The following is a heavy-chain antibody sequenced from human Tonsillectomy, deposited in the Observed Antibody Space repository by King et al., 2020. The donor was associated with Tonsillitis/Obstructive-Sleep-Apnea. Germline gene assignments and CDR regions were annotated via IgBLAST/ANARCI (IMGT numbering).Heavy chain of an antibody. CDR2: ISYDGSNK. V-gene: IGHV3-30*18. CDR3: AKRPPPNYYGSSGPKRNTPEYYFDF. D-gene: IGHD3-22*01. Sequence: VQLVESGGGVVQPGRSLRLSCAASGFTFSSYGMHWVRQAPGKGLEWVAVISYDGSNKNYVDSVKGRFTISRDNSKNTLYLQMNSLRAEDTAVYYCAKRPPPNYYGSSGPKRNTPEYYFDFWGQGTLVTVSS. CDR1: GFTFSSYG. J-gene: IGHJ4*02.